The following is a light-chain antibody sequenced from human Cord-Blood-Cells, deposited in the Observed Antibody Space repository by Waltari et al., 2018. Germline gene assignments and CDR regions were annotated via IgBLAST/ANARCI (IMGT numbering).Light chain of an antibody. J-gene: IGLJ1*01. CDR3: SSYTSSSTYV. CDR1: SSDVGGYNY. CDR2: DVS. V-gene: IGLV2-14*01. Sequence: QSALIQPASVSGSPGKSITISCTGTSSDVGGYNYVSWYQKHPGKAPKLMIYDVSNRPSGVSNRFSVSKSGNTASLTISGLQAEDEADYYCSSYTSSSTYVFGTGTKVTVL.